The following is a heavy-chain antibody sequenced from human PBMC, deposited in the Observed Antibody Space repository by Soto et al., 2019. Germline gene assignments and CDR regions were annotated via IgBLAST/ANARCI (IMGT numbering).Heavy chain of an antibody. D-gene: IGHD6-13*01. J-gene: IGHJ6*02. CDR2: IVVGSGNT. Sequence: SVKVSCKASGFTFTSSAVQWVRQARGQRLEWIGWIVVGSGNTNYAQKFQERVTITRDMSTSTAYMELSSLRSEDTAVYYCAAASSSPYGYYYYGMDVWGQGTTVTVSS. CDR3: AAASSSPYGYYYYGMDV. V-gene: IGHV1-58*01. CDR1: GFTFTSSA.